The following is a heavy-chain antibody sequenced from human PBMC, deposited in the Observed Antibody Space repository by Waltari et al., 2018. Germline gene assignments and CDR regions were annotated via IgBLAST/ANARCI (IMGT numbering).Heavy chain of an antibody. CDR3: ARARTPIVATILGHAFDI. CDR2: INWNGGST. D-gene: IGHD5-12*01. Sequence: EVQLVESGGGVVRPGGALRLSCAASGLTFDDYGMSWVRQAPGKGLEWVSGINWNGGSTGYADSVKGRFTISRDNAKNSLYLQMNSLRAEDTALYYCARARTPIVATILGHAFDIWGQGTMVTVSS. J-gene: IGHJ3*02. CDR1: GLTFDDYG. V-gene: IGHV3-20*04.